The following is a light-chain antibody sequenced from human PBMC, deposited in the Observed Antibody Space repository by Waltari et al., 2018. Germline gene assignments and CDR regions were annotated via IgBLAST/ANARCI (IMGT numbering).Light chain of an antibody. CDR3: QQYYSTPYT. Sequence: DIVMTQSPDSLAVSLGERATINCKSSQGVLYSSNNNNYLAWYQQKPVQPPKLLIYWASTRESGVPDRFSGSGSGTDFTLTISSLQAEDVAVYYCQQYYSTPYTFGQGTKLEIK. V-gene: IGKV4-1*01. CDR2: WAS. CDR1: QGVLYSSNNNNY. J-gene: IGKJ2*01.